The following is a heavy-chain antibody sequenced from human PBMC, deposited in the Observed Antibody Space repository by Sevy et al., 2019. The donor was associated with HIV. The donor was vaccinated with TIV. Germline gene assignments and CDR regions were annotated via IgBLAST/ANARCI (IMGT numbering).Heavy chain of an antibody. CDR2: ISSSSSTI. Sequence: GGSLRLSCAASGFTFSSYSMNWVRQAPGKGLEWVSYISSSSSTIYYADSVKGRFTISRDNAKNSLYLQMNSLRDEDTAVYYCAGEGASHYDVWSGYFYYYYYGMDVWGQGTTVTVSS. D-gene: IGHD3-3*01. CDR3: AGEGASHYDVWSGYFYYYYYGMDV. CDR1: GFTFSSYS. J-gene: IGHJ6*02. V-gene: IGHV3-48*02.